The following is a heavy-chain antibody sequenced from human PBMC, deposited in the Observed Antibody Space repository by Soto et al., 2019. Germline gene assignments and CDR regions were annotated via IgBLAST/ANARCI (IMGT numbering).Heavy chain of an antibody. D-gene: IGHD6-13*01. CDR1: GGSISSGGYY. Sequence: PSETLSLTCTVSGGSISSGGYYWSWIRQHPGKGLEWIGYIYYSGSTYYNPSLKSRVTISVDTSKNQFSLKLSSVTAADTAVYYCARAVSSWGVSGYYYYYYGMDVWGQGTTVTVS. V-gene: IGHV4-31*03. CDR3: ARAVSSWGVSGYYYYYYGMDV. CDR2: IYYSGST. J-gene: IGHJ6*02.